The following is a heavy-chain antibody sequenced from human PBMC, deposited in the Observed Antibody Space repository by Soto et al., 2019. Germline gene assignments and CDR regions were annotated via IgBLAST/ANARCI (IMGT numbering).Heavy chain of an antibody. CDR2: ISGSGGST. CDR3: AKPNYYDSSGYYGY. V-gene: IGHV3-23*01. CDR1: GFTFSSYA. J-gene: IGHJ4*02. D-gene: IGHD3-22*01. Sequence: EVQLLESGGGLVQPGGSLRLSCAASGFTFSSYAMSWVRQAPGKGLEWVSAISGSGGSTYYAESVKGRFTISRDNSKNTLYLQMNSLRAEDTAVYYCAKPNYYDSSGYYGYWGQGTLVTVSS.